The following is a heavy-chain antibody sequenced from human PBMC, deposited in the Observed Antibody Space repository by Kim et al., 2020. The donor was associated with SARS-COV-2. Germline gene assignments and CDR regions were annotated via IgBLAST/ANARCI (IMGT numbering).Heavy chain of an antibody. CDR2: ISTSGSDK. Sequence: GGSLRLSCAASGFTSSDYYMHWIRQAPGKGLEWVSFISTSGSDKYYADSVKGRFTISRDNAKNSLYLQMDSLRAEDTAVYYCVREWSAFDIWGQGPRATV. D-gene: IGHD2-15*01. CDR1: GFTSSDYY. CDR3: VREWSAFDI. V-gene: IGHV3-11*01. J-gene: IGHJ3*02.